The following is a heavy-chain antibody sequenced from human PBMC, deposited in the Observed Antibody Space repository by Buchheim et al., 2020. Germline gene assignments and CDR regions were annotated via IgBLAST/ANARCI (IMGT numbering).Heavy chain of an antibody. J-gene: IGHJ4*02. D-gene: IGHD1-1*01. CDR2: ISYDGTSQ. V-gene: IGHV3-30-3*01. CDR1: GFSFSAYH. CDR3: ARGTTNHYFDF. Sequence: QVQLVESGGGVVQPGGSLRLSCVASGFSFSAYHMHWVRQAPGKGLEWVAAISYDGTSQFYTDTVKGRFTISRDNSKNTMYLEMNSLRREDTAAYFCARGTTNHYFDFWGQGAL.